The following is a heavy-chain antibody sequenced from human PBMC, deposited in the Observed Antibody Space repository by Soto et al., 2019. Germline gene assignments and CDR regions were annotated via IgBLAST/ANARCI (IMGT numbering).Heavy chain of an antibody. J-gene: IGHJ4*02. V-gene: IGHV4-31*03. CDR2: IYYSGST. D-gene: IGHD2-15*01. CDR3: ARGEVGYCSGGSCYSYYFDY. CDR1: GGSISSGGYY. Sequence: QVQLQESGPGLVKPSQTLSLTCTVSGGSISSGGYYWSWIRQHPGKGLEWIGYIYYSGSTNYNPSLKSRVTISVDTSKNQFSLKLSSVTAADTAVYYCARGEVGYCSGGSCYSYYFDYWGQGTLVTVSS.